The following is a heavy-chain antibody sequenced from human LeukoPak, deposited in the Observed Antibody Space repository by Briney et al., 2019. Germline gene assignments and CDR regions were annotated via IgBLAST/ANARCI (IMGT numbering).Heavy chain of an antibody. J-gene: IGHJ6*03. D-gene: IGHD3-9*01. V-gene: IGHV4-61*02. Sequence: ASETLSLTCTVSGGSISSGSYYWSWIRQPAGKGLEWIGRIYTSGSTNYNPSLKSRVTISVDTSKNQFSLRLSSVTAADTAVYFCARIAYDILTGHYYMDVWGKGTTVTVSS. CDR3: ARIAYDILTGHYYMDV. CDR2: IYTSGST. CDR1: GGSISSGSYY.